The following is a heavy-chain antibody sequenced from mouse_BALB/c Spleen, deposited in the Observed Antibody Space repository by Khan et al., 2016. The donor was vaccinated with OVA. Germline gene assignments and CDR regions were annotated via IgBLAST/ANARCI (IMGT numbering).Heavy chain of an antibody. V-gene: IGHV1S132*01. CDR1: GYIFTSYW. J-gene: IGHJ4*01. CDR2: IYPGTGST. CDR3: RRSYYSTTYAMDY. Sequence: QVQLQQSGAELVRPGASLKLSCQTSGYIFTSYWIHWVKQRSGQGLVWIARIYPGTGSTYYNEKFKGKATLTADKSSSTAYMQLSRLKSGDSAVCCCRRSYYSTTYAMDYVAQRASVTVST. D-gene: IGHD1-1*01.